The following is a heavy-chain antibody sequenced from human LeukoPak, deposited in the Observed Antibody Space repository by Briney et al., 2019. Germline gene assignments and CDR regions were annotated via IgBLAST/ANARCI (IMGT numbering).Heavy chain of an antibody. CDR1: GFTVSSNY. D-gene: IGHD6-19*01. CDR3: ARGGYSSGWANFDY. CDR2: IYSGGST. Sequence: GGSLRLSCAASGFTVSSNYMTWVRQAPGKGLEWVSVIYSGGSTYYADSLKGRFTISRDNSKNTLYLQMNSLRAEDTAVYYCARGGYSSGWANFDYWGQGTLVTVSS. V-gene: IGHV3-66*01. J-gene: IGHJ4*02.